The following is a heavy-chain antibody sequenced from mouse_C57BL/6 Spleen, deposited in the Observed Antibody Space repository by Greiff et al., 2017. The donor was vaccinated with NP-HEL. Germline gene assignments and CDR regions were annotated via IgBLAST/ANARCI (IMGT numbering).Heavy chain of an antibody. Sequence: EVQGVESGPELVKPGASVKIPCKASGYTFTDYNMDWVKQSHGKSLEWIGDINPNNGGTIYNQKFKGKATLTVDKSSSTAYMELRSLTSEDTAVYYCARGGPYGGYWYFDVWGTGTTVTVSS. D-gene: IGHD1-1*01. CDR3: ARGGPYGGYWYFDV. J-gene: IGHJ1*03. CDR2: INPNNGGT. CDR1: GYTFTDYN. V-gene: IGHV1-18*01.